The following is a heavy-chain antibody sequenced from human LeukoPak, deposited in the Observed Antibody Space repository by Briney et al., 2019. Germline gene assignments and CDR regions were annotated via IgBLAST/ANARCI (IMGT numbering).Heavy chain of an antibody. J-gene: IGHJ3*02. D-gene: IGHD3-16*01. Sequence: SETLSLTCTVSGGSISSRSYFWVWIRQPPGKGLEWIASIYFGGNTYYNPSLRSRVTISMDTSKNHFSLQLSSVTAADTAVYYCARVAARGGFNAYDIWGQGTMVTVSS. CDR1: GGSISSRSYF. CDR3: ARVAARGGFNAYDI. CDR2: IYFGGNT. V-gene: IGHV4-39*07.